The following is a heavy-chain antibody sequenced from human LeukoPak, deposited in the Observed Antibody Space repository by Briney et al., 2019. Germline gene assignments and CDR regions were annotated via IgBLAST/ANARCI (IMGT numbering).Heavy chain of an antibody. CDR2: ISYDGSNK. V-gene: IGHV3-30*18. J-gene: IGHJ4*02. CDR3: AKDREAGSFLYYFDF. D-gene: IGHD2-15*01. CDR1: GLIFSSYG. Sequence: GGSLRLSCAASGLIFSSYGMHWVRQAPGKGLEWVAVISYDGSNKYYADSVKGRFTISRDNSKNTLYLQMNSLRAEDTAVYYCAKDREAGSFLYYFDFWGQGTLVTVSS.